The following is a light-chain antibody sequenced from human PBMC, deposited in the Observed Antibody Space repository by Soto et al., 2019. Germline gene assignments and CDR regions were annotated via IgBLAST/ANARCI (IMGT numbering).Light chain of an antibody. V-gene: IGLV1-44*01. CDR2: YNN. CDR3: AAWDDSLYGWV. J-gene: IGLJ3*02. CDR1: SSNIGSNT. Sequence: QSVLTQPPSASVTPGQRVTISCSGSSSNIGSNTVNWYQQLPGTAPTLLIYYNNQRPSGVPDRFSGSKSGTSASLAISGLQSEDEAHYYCAAWDDSLYGWVFGGGTKLTVL.